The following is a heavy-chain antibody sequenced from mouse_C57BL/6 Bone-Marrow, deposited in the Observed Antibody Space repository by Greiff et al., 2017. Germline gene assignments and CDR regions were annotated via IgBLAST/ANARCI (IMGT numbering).Heavy chain of an antibody. V-gene: IGHV5-17*01. J-gene: IGHJ4*01. CDR2: ISSGSSTI. CDR3: ARKRDYAMDY. Sequence: DVMLVESGGGLVKPGGSLKLSCAASGFTFSDYGMHWVRQAPEKGLEWVAYISSGSSTIYYADTVKGRFTISRDNAKNTLFLQMTSLRSEDTAMYYCARKRDYAMDYWGQGTSVTVSS. CDR1: GFTFSDYG.